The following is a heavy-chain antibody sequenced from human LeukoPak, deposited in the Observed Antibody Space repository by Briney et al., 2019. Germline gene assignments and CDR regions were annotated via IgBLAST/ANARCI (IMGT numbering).Heavy chain of an antibody. V-gene: IGHV3-30*04. CDR3: ARDPRRNVYSVHHLPYYYYMDV. J-gene: IGHJ6*03. CDR1: GFTFSSYA. Sequence: GGSLRLSCAASGFTFSSYAMHWVRQAPGKGLEWVAVISYDGSNKYYADSVKGRFIISRDNSKNTLYLQMNSLRAEDTAVYYCARDPRRNVYSVHHLPYYYYMDVWGKGTTVTVSS. CDR2: ISYDGSNK. D-gene: IGHD6-13*01.